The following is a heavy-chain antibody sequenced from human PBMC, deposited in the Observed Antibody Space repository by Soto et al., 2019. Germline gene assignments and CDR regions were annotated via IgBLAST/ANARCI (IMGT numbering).Heavy chain of an antibody. CDR3: ARDLNWNKIYGMDV. D-gene: IGHD1-20*01. CDR2: IWYDGSNK. V-gene: IGHV3-33*01. Sequence: PGGSLRLSCAASGFTFSSYGMHWVRQAPGKGLEWVAVIWYDGSNKYYADSVKGRFTISRDNSKNTLYLQMNSLRAEDTAVYYCARDLNWNKIYGMDVWGQVTTVTVSS. J-gene: IGHJ6*02. CDR1: GFTFSSYG.